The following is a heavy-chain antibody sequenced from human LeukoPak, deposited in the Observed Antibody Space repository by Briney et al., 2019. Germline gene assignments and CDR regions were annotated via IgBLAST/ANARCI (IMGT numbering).Heavy chain of an antibody. CDR1: GFSFSSSG. Sequence: RASLRLSCAATGFSFSSSGMHWDRHAPGKGPEWVAFIRYDGSNKSYVDSVKGRITISRDNSKNTLYLQMNSLRTEDTAANYCPKDCTIGVYYPYYFDYWGQGTLVTVSS. J-gene: IGHJ4*02. CDR2: IRYDGSNK. D-gene: IGHD3-22*01. V-gene: IGHV3-30*02. CDR3: PKDCTIGVYYPYYFDY.